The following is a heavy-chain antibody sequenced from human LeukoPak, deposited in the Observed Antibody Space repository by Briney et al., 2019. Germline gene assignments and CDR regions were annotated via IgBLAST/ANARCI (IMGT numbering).Heavy chain of an antibody. D-gene: IGHD2-2*01. V-gene: IGHV3-23*01. Sequence: GGSLRLSCEASGFSFSGYAMSWVRQAPGKGLDWVSGVSDSGVNTYYADSVKGRFTISRDNSKNTLYLQMNSLRAEDTAVYHCAKRYCSSTSCSFFDYWGQGTLVTVSS. CDR1: GFSFSGYA. CDR2: VSDSGVNT. CDR3: AKRYCSSTSCSFFDY. J-gene: IGHJ4*02.